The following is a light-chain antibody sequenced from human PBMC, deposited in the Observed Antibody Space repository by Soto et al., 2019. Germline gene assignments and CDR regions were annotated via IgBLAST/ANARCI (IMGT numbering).Light chain of an antibody. J-gene: IGKJ1*01. CDR3: QQYNSSPRT. Sequence: EIVLTQSPGTLSLSPGERATLSCRASQSVSRTYFAWYQQKPGQAPRLLIYSASTRATGILDRFSGSGSGTDFTLTISRLEPEDFAVYYCQQYNSSPRTFGQGTKVEIK. V-gene: IGKV3-20*01. CDR1: QSVSRTY. CDR2: SAS.